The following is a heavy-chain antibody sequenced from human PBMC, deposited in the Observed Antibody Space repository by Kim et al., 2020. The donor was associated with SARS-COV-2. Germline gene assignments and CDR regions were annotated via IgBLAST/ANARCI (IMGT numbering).Heavy chain of an antibody. J-gene: IGHJ6*02. V-gene: IGHV3-23*01. CDR2: ISGSGGST. Sequence: GGSLRLSCAASGFTFSSYAMSWVRQAPGKGLEWVSAISGSGGSTYYADSVKGRFTISRDNSKNTLYLQMNSLRAEDTAVYYCAKGDPPMRYCSSTSCSHYYYGMDVWGQGTTVTVSS. CDR3: AKGDPPMRYCSSTSCSHYYYGMDV. CDR1: GFTFSSYA. D-gene: IGHD2-2*01.